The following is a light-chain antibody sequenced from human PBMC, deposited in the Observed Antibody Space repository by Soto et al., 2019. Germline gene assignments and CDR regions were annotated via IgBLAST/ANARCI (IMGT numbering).Light chain of an antibody. Sequence: QSALTQPASVSGSPGQSITISCTGTSSDVGGYNYVSWYQQHPGKAPKLMIYDVSNRPSGVSNRFSGSKSGNTASLTISGLKAEDDADYYCSSYTSSSTLLYVFGTGTKLTVL. J-gene: IGLJ1*01. CDR3: SSYTSSSTLLYV. V-gene: IGLV2-14*01. CDR1: SSDVGGYNY. CDR2: DVS.